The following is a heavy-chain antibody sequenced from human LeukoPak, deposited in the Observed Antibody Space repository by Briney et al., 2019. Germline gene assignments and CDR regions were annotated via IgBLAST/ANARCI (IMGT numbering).Heavy chain of an antibody. D-gene: IGHD3-10*01. V-gene: IGHV1-2*02. CDR2: INPNSGGT. CDR1: GYTFTGYY. Sequence: ASVKVSCKASGYTFTGYYMHWVRQAPGQGLEWMGWINPNSGGTNYAQKFQGRVTMTRDTSISTAYMELSRLRSDDTAVYYCARDGGPGSGSYYPSYYMDVWGKGTTVTVSS. CDR3: ARDGGPGSGSYYPSYYMDV. J-gene: IGHJ6*03.